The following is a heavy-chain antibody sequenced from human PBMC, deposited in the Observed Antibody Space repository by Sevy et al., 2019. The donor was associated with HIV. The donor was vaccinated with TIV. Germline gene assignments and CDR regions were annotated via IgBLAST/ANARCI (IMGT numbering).Heavy chain of an antibody. Sequence: GGSLRLSCAASGLTFSSYWMTWVRQAPGKGLGWVANINQGGSQEYYVDSVKGRFTISRDNAKNSLYLQINNLRAEDTAVYYCATILPAGVPAEYFQHWGQGTLVTVSS. V-gene: IGHV3-7*01. J-gene: IGHJ1*01. CDR3: ATILPAGVPAEYFQH. D-gene: IGHD2-2*01. CDR2: INQGGSQE. CDR1: GLTFSSYW.